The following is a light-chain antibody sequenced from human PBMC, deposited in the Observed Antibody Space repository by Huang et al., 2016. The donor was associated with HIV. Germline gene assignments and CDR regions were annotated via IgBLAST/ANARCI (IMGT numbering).Light chain of an antibody. V-gene: IGKV1-39*01. CDR3: QQSARTPRT. J-gene: IGKJ2*01. CDR1: QNIKRY. Sequence: DIQITQSPSSLSASVGDTVIITCRASQNIKRYLTWYQQEPGKAPKLLSSAASNLQSGVPSTFSGSGSGTDFTLTINSLQPEDSATYYCQQSARTPRTFGQGTKLEI. CDR2: AAS.